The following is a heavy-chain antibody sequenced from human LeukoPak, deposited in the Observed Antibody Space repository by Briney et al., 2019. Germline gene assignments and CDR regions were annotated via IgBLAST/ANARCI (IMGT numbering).Heavy chain of an antibody. Sequence: TSETLSLTCTVSSGSISSYYWSWIRQPPGKGLEWIGYIYYSGSTNYNPSLKSRVTISVDTSKNQFSLKLSSVTAADTAVYYCARGSTWIQLWLSTPTGYYFDYWGQGTLVTVSS. CDR3: ARGSTWIQLWLSTPTGYYFDY. D-gene: IGHD5-18*01. V-gene: IGHV4-59*01. CDR1: SGSISSYY. CDR2: IYYSGST. J-gene: IGHJ4*02.